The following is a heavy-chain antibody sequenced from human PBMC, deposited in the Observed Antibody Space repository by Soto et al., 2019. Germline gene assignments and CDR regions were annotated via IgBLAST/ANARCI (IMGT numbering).Heavy chain of an antibody. V-gene: IGHV3-7*05. CDR3: ATDILDY. CDR2: INQHGTGK. Sequence: EVQLVESGGDLVPPGGSLRLSCVASGFNFSNYWMTWARQAPGKGLEWVANINQHGTGKFYVDSVEGRFSISRDNAYHSVYLQMNSLRAEDTAIYYCATDILDYWGQGTSVTVSS. CDR1: GFNFSNYW. J-gene: IGHJ4*02.